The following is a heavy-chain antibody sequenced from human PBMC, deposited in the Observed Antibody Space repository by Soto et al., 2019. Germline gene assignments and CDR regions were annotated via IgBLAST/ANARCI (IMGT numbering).Heavy chain of an antibody. Sequence: QITLKESGPTLVKPTQTLTLTCTFSGFSLTTSGVGVGWIRQPPGKALEWLALIYWDDGKPYSPSLKSRLTITKDTSKNQVVLTMTNMDPVDTATSFCANARHPYSYSGMDVWGQGNTVTVSS. CDR1: GFSLTTSGVG. V-gene: IGHV2-5*02. J-gene: IGHJ6*02. CDR2: IYWDDGK. CDR3: ANARHPYSYSGMDV.